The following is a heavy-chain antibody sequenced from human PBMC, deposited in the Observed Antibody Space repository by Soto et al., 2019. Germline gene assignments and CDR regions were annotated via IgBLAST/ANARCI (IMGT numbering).Heavy chain of an antibody. J-gene: IGHJ6*02. V-gene: IGHV4-39*01. CDR2: IYYSGST. Sequence: SETLCLTCTVSGGSISSSSYYWGWIRQPPGKGLEWIGSIYYSGSTYYNPSLKSRVTISVDTSKNQFSLKLSSVTAADTAVYYCAGPGNYDILSGYDYSYYGMDVWCQGTTLTLSS. D-gene: IGHD3-9*01. CDR1: GGSISSSSYY. CDR3: AGPGNYDILSGYDYSYYGMDV.